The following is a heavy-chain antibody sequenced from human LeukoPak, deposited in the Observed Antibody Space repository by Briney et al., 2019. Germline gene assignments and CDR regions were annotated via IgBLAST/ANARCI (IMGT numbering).Heavy chain of an antibody. CDR2: IYHSGST. Sequence: SETLSLTCTVSGYSISSGYYWGWIRQPPGKGLEWTGSIYHSGSTYYNPSLKSRVTISVDTSKNQFSLKLSSVTAADTAVYYCARGTRRNDFWSGYFSWFDPWGQGTLVTVSS. D-gene: IGHD3-3*01. J-gene: IGHJ5*02. V-gene: IGHV4-38-2*02. CDR3: ARGTRRNDFWSGYFSWFDP. CDR1: GYSISSGYY.